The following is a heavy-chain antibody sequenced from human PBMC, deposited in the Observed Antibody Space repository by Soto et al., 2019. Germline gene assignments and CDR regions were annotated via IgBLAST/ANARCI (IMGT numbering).Heavy chain of an antibody. V-gene: IGHV3-30*18. Sequence: QVQLVESGGGVVQPGGSLTLSCAASGFTFSSYGMHWVRQAPGKGLEWVAVISYEGSNKYYADSVKGRFTVSRDNSKNWLVLQMNSLRAEDTAVYYCAKDSKETRIAVAGLFDYWGQGTLVTVSS. CDR1: GFTFSSYG. CDR2: ISYEGSNK. J-gene: IGHJ4*02. CDR3: AKDSKETRIAVAGLFDY. D-gene: IGHD6-19*01.